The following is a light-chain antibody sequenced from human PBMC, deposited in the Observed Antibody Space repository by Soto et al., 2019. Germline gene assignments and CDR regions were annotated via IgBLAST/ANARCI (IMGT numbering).Light chain of an antibody. CDR3: QYLGA. Sequence: EMDMTQSPGTLSVSPGEGANLSCRAAQNIGNTLGWYQQRPGQAPRLLIYGASIRATGIPARFSGSASGTEFTLTISSLQPEDSATYYCQYLGAFGQGTKLEIK. V-gene: IGKV3-15*01. CDR1: QNIGNT. J-gene: IGKJ2*01. CDR2: GAS.